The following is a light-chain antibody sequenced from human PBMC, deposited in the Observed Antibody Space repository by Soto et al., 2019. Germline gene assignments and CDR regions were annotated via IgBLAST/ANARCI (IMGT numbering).Light chain of an antibody. CDR3: HQRQSRPRT. CDR2: LTS. CDR1: QAVNTR. J-gene: IGKJ1*01. V-gene: IGKV3-11*01. Sequence: EIVLTQSPATLSAFPGDRVTLSCRASQAVNTRLAWYQHKPGQAPRLLIYLTSNRAAGVPSRFSAWGSETDFTLTISDVQPEDFAVYYCHQRQSRPRTFGQGTKVDIK.